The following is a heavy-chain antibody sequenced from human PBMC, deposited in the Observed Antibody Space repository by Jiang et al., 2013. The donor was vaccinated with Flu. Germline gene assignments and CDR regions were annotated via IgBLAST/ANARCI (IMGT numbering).Heavy chain of an antibody. V-gene: IGHV3-33*05. CDR3: ARAGIAAAGISY. J-gene: IGHJ4*02. D-gene: IGHD6-13*01. Sequence: LLESGGGVVQPGRSLRLSCAASGFTFSSYGMHWVRQAPGKGLEWVAVISYDGSNKYYADSVKGRFTISRDNSKNTLYLQMNSLRAEDTAVYYCARAGIAAAGISYWGQGTLVTVSS. CDR2: ISYDGSNK. CDR1: GFTFSSYG.